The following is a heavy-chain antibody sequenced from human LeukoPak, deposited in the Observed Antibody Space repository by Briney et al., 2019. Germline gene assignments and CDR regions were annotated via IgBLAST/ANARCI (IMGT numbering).Heavy chain of an antibody. J-gene: IGHJ4*02. Sequence: GGSLRLSCAASGFTFISYEMQWVRQAPGKGLEWVSDISSSGSTIHYADSVKGRFSISRDNTENSLYLQMNSLRAEDTAVYYCARAQLWVQSWFDYWGQGTLVTVSS. D-gene: IGHD5-24*01. CDR1: GFTFISYE. V-gene: IGHV3-48*03. CDR3: ARAQLWVQSWFDY. CDR2: ISSSGSTI.